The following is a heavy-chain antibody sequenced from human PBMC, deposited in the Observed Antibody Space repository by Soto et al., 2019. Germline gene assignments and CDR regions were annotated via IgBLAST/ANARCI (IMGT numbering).Heavy chain of an antibody. J-gene: IGHJ4*02. CDR3: ATGIAVAGRGSDYFDY. CDR2: IMPIFGTA. D-gene: IGHD6-19*01. Sequence: ASVKVSCKASGGTFKSYAISWVRQAPGQGLEWLGGIMPIFGTADYAQKFQGRVTITADESTSTAYMELSSLRSDDTAVYYCATGIAVAGRGSDYFDYWGQGTLVTVSS. V-gene: IGHV1-69*13. CDR1: GGTFKSYA.